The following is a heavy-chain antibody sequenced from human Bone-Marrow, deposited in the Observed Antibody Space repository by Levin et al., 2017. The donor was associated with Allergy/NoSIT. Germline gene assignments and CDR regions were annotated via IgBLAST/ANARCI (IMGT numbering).Heavy chain of an antibody. J-gene: IGHJ4*02. CDR2: LSHDGGLT. CDR1: GFSFSNYA. CDR3: AREGNSPSGWLDY. V-gene: IGHV3-30*04. Sequence: PGGSLKISCAASGFSFSNYAMNWVRQAPGKGLEWVAVLSHDGGLTFYADCVKGRFTISRDNSKNTMYLQMNSLRAEDTALYYCAREGNSPSGWLDYWGQGTLVTVSS. D-gene: IGHD2-15*01.